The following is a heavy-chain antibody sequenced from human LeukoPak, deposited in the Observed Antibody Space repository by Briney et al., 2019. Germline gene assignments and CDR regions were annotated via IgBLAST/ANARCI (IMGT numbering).Heavy chain of an antibody. V-gene: IGHV3-66*01. D-gene: IGHD2-21*02. CDR2: IYRGGRT. Sequence: GGSLRLSCAASTISVSDNYMNWVRQPPGKGPEWVSIIYRGGRTFYADSMKDRIIISRDKSKNTLFLQMNNLRAEDTAIYYCARTVMVTDLSDAFDVWGQGTMITVSS. CDR3: ARTVMVTDLSDAFDV. CDR1: TISVSDNY. J-gene: IGHJ3*01.